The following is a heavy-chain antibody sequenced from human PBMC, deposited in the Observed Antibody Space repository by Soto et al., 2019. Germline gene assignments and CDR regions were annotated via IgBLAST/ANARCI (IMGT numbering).Heavy chain of an antibody. J-gene: IGHJ6*02. V-gene: IGHV4-31*03. CDR1: GGCISIGGYY. Sequence: LSLTCTVSGGCISIGGYYWSWIRQHPGKGLEWIGYIYYSGSTYYNPSLKSRVTISVDTSKNQFSLKLSSVTAADTAVYYCARVRYSGYEEWNYGMDVWGQGTTVTVSS. D-gene: IGHD5-12*01. CDR3: ARVRYSGYEEWNYGMDV. CDR2: IYYSGST.